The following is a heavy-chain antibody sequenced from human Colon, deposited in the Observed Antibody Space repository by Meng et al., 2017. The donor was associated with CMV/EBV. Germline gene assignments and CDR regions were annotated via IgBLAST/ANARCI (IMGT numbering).Heavy chain of an antibody. J-gene: IGHJ6*02. CDR1: GFTFSQYA. V-gene: IGHV3-43D*03. Sequence: GGSLRLSCAASGFTFSQYAITWVRQAPGKGLEWVSLIGWDGRTTYYADSVKGRFTISRDNTKNSLYLQMNSLRPEDSALYYCAKGRGTAVAGPVNVWGQGTTVTVSS. D-gene: IGHD6-19*01. CDR3: AKGRGTAVAGPVNV. CDR2: IGWDGRTT.